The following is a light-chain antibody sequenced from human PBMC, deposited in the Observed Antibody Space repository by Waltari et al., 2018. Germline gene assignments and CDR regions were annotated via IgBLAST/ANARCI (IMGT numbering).Light chain of an antibody. Sequence: DIVMTQSPESLAVSLGERATIRCQTSESVLYSSNNKNHLAWYQQKPGQPPRLLLYWASTRESGVPDRFIGSGSETDFTLTVTSLQAEDVAVYYCQQYYNTPLTFGGGTKVEVK. CDR2: WAS. CDR1: ESVLYSSNNKNH. J-gene: IGKJ4*01. CDR3: QQYYNTPLT. V-gene: IGKV4-1*01.